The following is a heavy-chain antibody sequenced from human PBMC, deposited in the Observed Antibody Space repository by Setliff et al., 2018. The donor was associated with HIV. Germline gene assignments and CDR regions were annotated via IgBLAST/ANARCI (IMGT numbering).Heavy chain of an antibody. Sequence: ASVKVSCKASGYTFTSYAFNWVRQAPGQGLEWMGWISAHNGNTNYAQKFQGRVTMTSDTSISTAYMELSRLRSDDTAVYYCATLDYWGQGTLVTVSS. V-gene: IGHV1-18*01. J-gene: IGHJ4*02. CDR2: ISAHNGNT. CDR1: GYTFTSYA. CDR3: ATLDY.